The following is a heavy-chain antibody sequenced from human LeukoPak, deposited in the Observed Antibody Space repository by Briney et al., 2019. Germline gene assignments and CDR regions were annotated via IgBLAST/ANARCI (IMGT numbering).Heavy chain of an antibody. CDR2: INPNSGGT. CDR3: ARAYYGSGSVYYYGMDV. Sequence: ASVKVSCKASGYTFTGYYMHWVRQAPGQGLEWMGWINPNSGGTNYAQKFQGRVTMTRDTSISTAYMELSRLRSDDTAAYYCARAYYGSGSVYYYGMDVWGQGTTVTVSS. D-gene: IGHD3-10*01. V-gene: IGHV1-2*02. CDR1: GYTFTGYY. J-gene: IGHJ6*02.